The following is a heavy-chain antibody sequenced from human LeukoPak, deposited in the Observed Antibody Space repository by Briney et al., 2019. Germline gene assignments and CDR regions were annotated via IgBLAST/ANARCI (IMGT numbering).Heavy chain of an antibody. J-gene: IGHJ3*02. CDR3: ARPSLVAMRFLRRAFDI. D-gene: IGHD3-3*01. V-gene: IGHV4-34*01. Sequence: SETLSLTCAVYGGSFSGYYWSWVRQPPGKGLEWIGEINHSGSTNYNPSLKSRVTISVDTSKNQLSLKLSSVTAADTAVYYCARPSLVAMRFLRRAFDIWGQGTMVTVSS. CDR1: GGSFSGYY. CDR2: INHSGST.